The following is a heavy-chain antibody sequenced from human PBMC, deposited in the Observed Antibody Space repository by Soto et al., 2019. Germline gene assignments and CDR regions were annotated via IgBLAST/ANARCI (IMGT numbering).Heavy chain of an antibody. CDR2: ISSSSSTI. CDR1: GGSISSGDYY. J-gene: IGHJ5*02. V-gene: IGHV3-11*04. CDR3: AREGRPLNWFDP. Sequence: LSLTCTVSGGSISSGDYYWSWIRQAPGKGLEWVSYISSSSSTIYYADSVKGRFTISRDNAKNSLYLQMNSLRAEDTAVYYCAREGRPLNWFDPWGQGTLVTAPQ.